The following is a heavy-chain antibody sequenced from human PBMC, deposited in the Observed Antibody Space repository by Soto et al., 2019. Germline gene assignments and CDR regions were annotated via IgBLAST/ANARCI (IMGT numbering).Heavy chain of an antibody. V-gene: IGHV3-74*01. D-gene: IGHD3-10*01. CDR1: GFTFSSYW. Sequence: EVQLVESGGNLVQPGGSLRLSCAASGFTFSSYWIHWVRQVPGKGLVWVSRINGDASRTNYADSVKGRFTISRDNAKNTRYLPMNSMRAEVTAVYCCARGVRGSYGLDICGQGTMVTVSS. CDR2: INGDASRT. J-gene: IGHJ3*02. CDR3: ARGVRGSYGLDI.